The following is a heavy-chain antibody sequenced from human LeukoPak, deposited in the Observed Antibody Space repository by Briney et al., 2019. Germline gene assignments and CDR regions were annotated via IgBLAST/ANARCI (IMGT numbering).Heavy chain of an antibody. CDR3: ARDNSFGGANVFNVNDY. J-gene: IGHJ4*02. Sequence: PGGSLRLSCAASGFTFSSYSMNWVRQAPGKGLEWVSSISSSSSYIYYADSVKGRFTISRDNAKNSLYLQMNSLRAEDTAVYYCARDNSFGGANVFNVNDYWGQGTLVTVSS. CDR1: GFTFSSYS. V-gene: IGHV3-21*04. CDR2: ISSSSSYI. D-gene: IGHD3-16*02.